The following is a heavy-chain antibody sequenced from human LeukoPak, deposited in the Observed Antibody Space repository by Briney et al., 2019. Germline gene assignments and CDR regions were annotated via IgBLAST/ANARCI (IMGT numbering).Heavy chain of an antibody. CDR1: GGSISSGDYY. CDR2: IDHREST. CDR3: ASRMYYYYGMDV. J-gene: IGHJ6*02. Sequence: SETLSLTCTVSGGSISSGDYYWSWIRQPPGKGLEWIGEIDHRESTTYNPSLKSRVTISVDTSKNQFSLKLNSVTAADTAVYYCASRMYYYYGMDVWGQGTTVIVSS. V-gene: IGHV4-30-4*08.